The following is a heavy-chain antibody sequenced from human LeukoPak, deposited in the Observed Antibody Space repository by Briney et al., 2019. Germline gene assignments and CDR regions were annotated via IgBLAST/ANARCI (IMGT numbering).Heavy chain of an antibody. V-gene: IGHV3-74*01. CDR3: ARDVERTGGTYYYGSGSPRG. D-gene: IGHD3-10*01. CDR2: TNRDGSRT. Sequence: GGSLRLSCAASGVTFSSYWTHWVSHAPGKVMVWVSRTNRDGSRTIYADSVKGRFTISKDNAKNTLYLQMNSLRDEGTAVYYWARDVERTGGTYYYGSGSPRGWGQGTLVTVSS. CDR1: GVTFSSYW. J-gene: IGHJ4*02.